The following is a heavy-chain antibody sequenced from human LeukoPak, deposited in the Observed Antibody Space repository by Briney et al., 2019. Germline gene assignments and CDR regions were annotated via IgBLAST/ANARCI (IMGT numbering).Heavy chain of an antibody. CDR1: GFTFSICG. Sequence: GRSLRLSCAASGFTFSICGMHWVRQAPGKGLEWVAVISYDGSNKYYADSVKGRFTISRDNSKNTLYLQMNSLRAEDTAVYYCARVTNSSGPFDYWGQGTLVTVSS. V-gene: IGHV3-30*03. D-gene: IGHD3-22*01. J-gene: IGHJ4*02. CDR2: ISYDGSNK. CDR3: ARVTNSSGPFDY.